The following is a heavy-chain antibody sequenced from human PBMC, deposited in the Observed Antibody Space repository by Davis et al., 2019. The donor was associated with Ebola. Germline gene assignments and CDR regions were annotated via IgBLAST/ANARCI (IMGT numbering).Heavy chain of an antibody. J-gene: IGHJ4*02. V-gene: IGHV3-48*02. CDR2: ITKGSDAI. CDR3: ARDHFFAFDF. CDR1: GFVFSDFS. D-gene: IGHD3/OR15-3a*01. Sequence: LKISCAASGFVFSDFSMNWVRQAPGKGLEWITYITKGSDAIHYADSVKGRFTVSRDNAKNSVFLQMSSLRDEDSAVYYCARDHFFAFDFWSQGVHVSVSS.